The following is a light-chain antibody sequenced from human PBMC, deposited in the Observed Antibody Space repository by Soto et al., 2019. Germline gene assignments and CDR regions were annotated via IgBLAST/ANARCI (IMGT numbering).Light chain of an antibody. CDR1: QSVSNSY. Sequence: EIVLTQSTGTLSLSPGERATLSCRASQSVSNSYLAWYQQKPGQAPRLLIYGASSRAAGIPDRFSGIGSGTVFTVTISRLEPEDFAMYYCQQYGRIPQFTFGPGTKGHI. J-gene: IGKJ3*01. CDR2: GAS. V-gene: IGKV3-20*01. CDR3: QQYGRIPQFT.